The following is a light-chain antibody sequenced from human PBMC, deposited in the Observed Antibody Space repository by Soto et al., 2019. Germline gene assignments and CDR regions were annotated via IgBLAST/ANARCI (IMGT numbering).Light chain of an antibody. J-gene: IGKJ4*01. CDR1: QNINRW. Sequence: DIQMTQSPSTLSASVGDRVTITCRARQNINRWLAWYQQRPGKAPNLLIHKASTLDVGVPSRFSGSASGTDFTLTISSLKPDDFAVYFCLQYNVCLLSFGGGTKVELK. CDR3: LQYNVCLLS. CDR2: KAS. V-gene: IGKV1-5*03.